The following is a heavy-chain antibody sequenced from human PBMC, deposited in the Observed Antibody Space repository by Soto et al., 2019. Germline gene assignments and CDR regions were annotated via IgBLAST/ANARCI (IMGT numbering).Heavy chain of an antibody. D-gene: IGHD3-3*01. Sequence: SVKVSCKASGGTFSSYTISWVRQAPGQGLEWMGRIIPILGIANYAQKFQGRVTITADKSTSTAYMELSSLRSEDTAVYYCAREGAGPRDDFWSGYYWDYWGQGTLVTVSS. CDR1: GGTFSSYT. V-gene: IGHV1-69*04. CDR3: AREGAGPRDDFWSGYYWDY. J-gene: IGHJ4*02. CDR2: IIPILGIA.